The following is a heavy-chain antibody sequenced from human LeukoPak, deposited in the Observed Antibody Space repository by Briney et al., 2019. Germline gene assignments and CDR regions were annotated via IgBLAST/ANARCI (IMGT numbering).Heavy chain of an antibody. CDR3: ARPSKRYSSSWYYFDY. V-gene: IGHV3-30*03. Sequence: PGGSLRLSCAASGFTFSSYSMNWVRQAPGKGLEWVAVISYDGSNKYYADSVKGRFTISRDNSKNTLYLQMNSLRAEDTAVYYCARPSKRYSSSWYYFDYWGQGTLVTVSS. CDR1: GFTFSSYS. CDR2: ISYDGSNK. D-gene: IGHD6-13*01. J-gene: IGHJ4*02.